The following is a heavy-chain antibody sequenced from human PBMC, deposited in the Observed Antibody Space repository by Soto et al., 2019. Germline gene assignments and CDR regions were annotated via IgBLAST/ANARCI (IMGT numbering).Heavy chain of an antibody. V-gene: IGHV1-69*13. Sequence: SVKVSCKASGGTFSSYAISWVRQAPGQGLEWMGGIIPIFGTANYAQKFQGRVTITADESTSTAYMELSSLRSEDTAMYYCARDSGKLELLNWFDPWGQGTLVTVSS. CDR1: GGTFSSYA. CDR2: IIPIFGTA. J-gene: IGHJ5*02. CDR3: ARDSGKLELLNWFDP. D-gene: IGHD1-7*01.